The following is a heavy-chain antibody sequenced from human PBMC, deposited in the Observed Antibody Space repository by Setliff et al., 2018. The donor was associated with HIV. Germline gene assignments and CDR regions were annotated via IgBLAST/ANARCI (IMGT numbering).Heavy chain of an antibody. Sequence: SETLSLTCTVSGYSISSDYYWGWIRQPPGKGLEWIGNIYHSGSTYYNPSLKSRVTISVDTSKNQFSLKLSSVTAADTAMYYCASANWNYLGYWFDPWGQGTLVTVSS. D-gene: IGHD1-7*01. CDR1: GYSISSDYY. V-gene: IGHV4-38-2*02. J-gene: IGHJ5*02. CDR2: IYHSGST. CDR3: ASANWNYLGYWFDP.